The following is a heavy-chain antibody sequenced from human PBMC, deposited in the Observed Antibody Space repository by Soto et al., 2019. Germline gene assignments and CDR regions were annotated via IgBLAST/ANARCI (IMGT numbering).Heavy chain of an antibody. J-gene: IGHJ5*02. D-gene: IGHD3-3*01. CDR2: IYYSGST. CDR3: ASGFWSGPNNCFDP. V-gene: IGHV4-31*03. CDR1: GCSISSGGYY. Sequence: LSLTCTVSGCSISSGGYYWSWIRQHPGKGLEWIGYIYYSGSTYYNPSLKSRVTISVDTSKNQFSLKLSSVTAADTAVYYCASGFWSGPNNCFDPRGQGTLVTVSS.